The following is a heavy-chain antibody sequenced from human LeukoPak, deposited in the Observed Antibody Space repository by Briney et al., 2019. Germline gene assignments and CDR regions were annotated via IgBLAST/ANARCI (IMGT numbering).Heavy chain of an antibody. Sequence: SETLSLTCTVSGGSISSYYWSWIRQPPGKGLERIGYIYYSGSTNYNPSLKSRVTISVDTSKNQFSLKLSSVTAADTAVYYCARGHCSSTSCLGMDVWGKGTTVTVSS. CDR2: IYYSGST. CDR1: GGSISSYY. D-gene: IGHD2-2*01. V-gene: IGHV4-59*01. J-gene: IGHJ6*04. CDR3: ARGHCSSTSCLGMDV.